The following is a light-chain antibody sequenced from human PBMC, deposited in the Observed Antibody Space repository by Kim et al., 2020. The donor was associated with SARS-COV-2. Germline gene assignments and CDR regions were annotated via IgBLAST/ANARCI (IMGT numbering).Light chain of an antibody. V-gene: IGLV1-47*01. J-gene: IGLJ3*02. CDR3: ATWDDSLSGWV. CDR1: RSNIGFNY. CDR2: RNS. Sequence: QSVLTQSPSASATPGQRVTISCSGSRSNIGFNYVYWYQQLPGSAPKLLIYRNSQRPSGVPDRFSGSKSGTSASLAISGLRSDDEAVYYCATWDDSLSGWVFGGGTKVTVL.